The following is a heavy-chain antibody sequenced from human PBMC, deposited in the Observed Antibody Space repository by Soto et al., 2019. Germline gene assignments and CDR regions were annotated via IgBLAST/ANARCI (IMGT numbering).Heavy chain of an antibody. J-gene: IGHJ4*02. V-gene: IGHV3-30-3*02. CDR1: GFTFRSYA. Sequence: ESGGGVVQPGRSLRLSCVVSGFTFRSYALHWVRQAPGKGLVWVAVISNDGNNNYHADSVKGRFTISRDNSKNTLYLHMDSLRAEDTALYYCSRFVGYGGSEYYFDNWGQGIQVIVST. D-gene: IGHD5-12*01. CDR3: SRFVGYGGSEYYFDN. CDR2: ISNDGNNN.